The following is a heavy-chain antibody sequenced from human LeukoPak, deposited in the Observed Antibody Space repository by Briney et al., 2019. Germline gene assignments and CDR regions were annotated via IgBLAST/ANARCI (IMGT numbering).Heavy chain of an antibody. J-gene: IGHJ5*02. D-gene: IGHD5-24*01. V-gene: IGHV1-69*13. CDR2: IIIIYGTA. CDR1: GGTFSSYA. CDR3: ASNHVEMATIWGLPKWFDP. Sequence: AVKVSCKASGGTFSSYAISWVRQAPGQGLEWMGGIIIIYGTANYAQKFQGRVTITADESTSTAYMELSSLRSEDTAVYYCASNHVEMATIWGLPKWFDPWGQGTLVSVSS.